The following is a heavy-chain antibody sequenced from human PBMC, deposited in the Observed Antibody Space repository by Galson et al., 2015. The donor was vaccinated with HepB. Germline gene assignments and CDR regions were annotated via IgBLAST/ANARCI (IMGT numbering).Heavy chain of an antibody. D-gene: IGHD2-8*01. Sequence: SLRLSCAGSGFTFANHAMSWVRQAPGKGLEWVAAITDTGGGTYHADSVKGRFTIPRDDSKNTLYLQMNSLRAEDTAVYYCAKDSPVLTFDYWGQGTLVTVSS. J-gene: IGHJ4*02. CDR3: AKDSPVLTFDY. CDR2: ITDTGGGT. V-gene: IGHV3-23*01. CDR1: GFTFANHA.